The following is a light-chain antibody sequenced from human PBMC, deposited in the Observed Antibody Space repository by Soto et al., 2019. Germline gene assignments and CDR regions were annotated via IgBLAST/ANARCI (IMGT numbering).Light chain of an antibody. Sequence: QSALTQPASVSGSPGQSITISCTGTSSDVCGYKYVSWYQQHPGKAPKLIIYEVSNRPSGVPNRFSASKSGNTASLTISGLQAEDEADYFCSSFSSTTATTVVFGGGTKLTVL. J-gene: IGLJ2*01. CDR1: SSDVCGYKY. CDR3: SSFSSTTATTVV. CDR2: EVS. V-gene: IGLV2-14*01.